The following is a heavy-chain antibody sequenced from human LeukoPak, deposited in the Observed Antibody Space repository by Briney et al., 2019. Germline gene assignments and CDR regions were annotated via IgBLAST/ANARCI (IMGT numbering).Heavy chain of an antibody. CDR3: AKNVMVKRYIDY. D-gene: IGHD5-18*01. Sequence: GGSMRLSCAASGFILNNHAMSWVRQAPGKGLQWISVISGSGRTIEYEDSGKGRFTISRDNSKNTLSLQMNSLRVEDTAIYYCAKNVMVKRYIDYWGQGTLVTVSS. J-gene: IGHJ4*02. V-gene: IGHV3-23*01. CDR1: GFILNNHA. CDR2: ISGSGRTI.